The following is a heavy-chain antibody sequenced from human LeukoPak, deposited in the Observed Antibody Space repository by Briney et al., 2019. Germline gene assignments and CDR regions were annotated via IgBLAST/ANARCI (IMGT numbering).Heavy chain of an antibody. Sequence: SETLSLTCTVSGASISSSTYYWGWIRQPPGEGLEWIGYTYYSSSTYYNPPLKSRVTISVDTSKNQFSLMLNSVTAADTAVYYCATPGRIAVAGQFDYWGQGTLVTVSS. V-gene: IGHV4-39*01. CDR3: ATPGRIAVAGQFDY. D-gene: IGHD6-19*01. J-gene: IGHJ4*02. CDR2: TYYSSST. CDR1: GASISSSTYY.